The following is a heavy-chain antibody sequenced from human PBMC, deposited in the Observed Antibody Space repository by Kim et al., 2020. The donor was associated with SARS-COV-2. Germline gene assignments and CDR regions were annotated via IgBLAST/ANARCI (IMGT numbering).Heavy chain of an antibody. Sequence: GGSLRLSCAASGFSFSLYDMHWVRQATGEGLEWVSAIGTAGDTYYPGSVKGRFTISRENAKNSLYLQMNSLRVGDTAVYYCTRGWPPDYWGQGTLVTVSS. CDR3: TRGWPPDY. CDR2: IGTAGDT. J-gene: IGHJ4*02. V-gene: IGHV3-13*01. CDR1: GFSFSLYD.